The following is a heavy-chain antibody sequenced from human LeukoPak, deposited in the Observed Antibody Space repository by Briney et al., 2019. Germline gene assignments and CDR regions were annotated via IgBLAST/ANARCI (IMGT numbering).Heavy chain of an antibody. CDR3: ARGRYCSGECCYRFGRYL. CDR2: INHSGST. V-gene: IGHV4-34*01. J-gene: IGHJ4*02. CDR1: GGSFSGYY. Sequence: SETLSLTCAVYGGSFSGYYWIWIRQPPGKGLEWIGEINHSGSTNYNPSLKSRVTISVDTSKNQFSLKLSSVTAADTAVYYCARGRYCSGECCYRFGRYLGGKGTLVTVSS. D-gene: IGHD2-15*01.